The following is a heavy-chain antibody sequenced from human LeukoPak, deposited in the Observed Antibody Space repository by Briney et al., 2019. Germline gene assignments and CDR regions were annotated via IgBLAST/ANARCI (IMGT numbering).Heavy chain of an antibody. CDR1: GRSFSGYY. Sequence: PSETLSLTCAVYGRSFSGYYWSWIPQPPGKGLEWIGKINHSGSTNYNPSLKSRVTISVDTSKNQFSLKLSSVTAADTAVYYCARGAPPTTVVTPGWIDPWGQGTLVTVSS. D-gene: IGHD4-23*01. V-gene: IGHV4-34*01. CDR3: ARGAPPTTVVTPGWIDP. CDR2: INHSGST. J-gene: IGHJ5*02.